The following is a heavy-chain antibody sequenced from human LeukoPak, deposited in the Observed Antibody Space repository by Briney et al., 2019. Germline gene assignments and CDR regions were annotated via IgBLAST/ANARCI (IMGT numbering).Heavy chain of an antibody. V-gene: IGHV6-1*01. J-gene: IGHJ4*02. CDR2: TYYRSEWFI. Sequence: SQTLSLTCAISGDSVSSNSAVWNWIRQSPSRGLEWLGRTYYRSEWFIDYAPSVKSRISINPDTSKNQFSLQLDSVAPEDTAVYYCARDTLTVAGTLTYFDYWGQGTLVTVSS. D-gene: IGHD6-19*01. CDR1: GDSVSSNSAV. CDR3: ARDTLTVAGTLTYFDY.